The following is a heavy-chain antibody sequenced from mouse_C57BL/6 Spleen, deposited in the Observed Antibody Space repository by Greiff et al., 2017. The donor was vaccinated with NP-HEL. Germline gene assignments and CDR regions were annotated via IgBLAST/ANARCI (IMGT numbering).Heavy chain of an antibody. CDR1: GYTFTSYW. CDR3: ASRNYGYAMDY. CDR2: IDPSDSYT. D-gene: IGHD2-1*01. J-gene: IGHJ4*01. V-gene: IGHV1-50*01. Sequence: QVQLQQSGAELVKPGASVKLSCKASGYTFTSYWMQWVKQRPGQGLEWIGEIDPSDSYTNYNQKFKGKATLTVDTSSSTAYMQLSSLTSEDSAVYYCASRNYGYAMDYWGQGTSVTVSS.